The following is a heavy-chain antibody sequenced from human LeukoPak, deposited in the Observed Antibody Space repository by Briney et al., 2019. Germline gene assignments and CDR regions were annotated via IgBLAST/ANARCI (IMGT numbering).Heavy chain of an antibody. CDR1: GFTFSSYA. Sequence: GGSLRLSCAASGFTFSSYAMSWVRQAPGKRLEWVSAISGSGGSTYYADSVKGRFTISRDNYKNTLYLQMNSLRAEDTAVYYWAKDRIGVAGVNWFDPWGQGTLVTVSS. CDR2: ISGSGGST. D-gene: IGHD6-19*01. J-gene: IGHJ5*02. V-gene: IGHV3-23*01. CDR3: AKDRIGVAGVNWFDP.